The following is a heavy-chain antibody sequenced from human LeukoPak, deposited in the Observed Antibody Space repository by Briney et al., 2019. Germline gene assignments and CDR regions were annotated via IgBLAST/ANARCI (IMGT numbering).Heavy chain of an antibody. CDR2: IYYSGST. CDR3: ARETPYSSSSWFDP. J-gene: IGHJ5*02. D-gene: IGHD6-13*01. CDR1: GGSISSYY. Sequence: SETLSLTCTVSGGSISSYYWSWIRQPPEKGLEWIGYIYYSGSTNYNPSLKSRVTISVDTSKNQFSLKLSSVTAADTAVYYCARETPYSSSSWFDPWGQGTLVTVSS. V-gene: IGHV4-59*01.